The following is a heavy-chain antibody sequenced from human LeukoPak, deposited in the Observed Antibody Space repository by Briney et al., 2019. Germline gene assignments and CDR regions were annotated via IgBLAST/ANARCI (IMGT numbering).Heavy chain of an antibody. Sequence: PGGSLRLSCAASGFTFSSYAMSWVRQAPGKGLEWVSAISGSGGSTYYADSVKGRFTISRDNSKNTLYLQMNSQRAEDTAVYYCAKWYSSSWYGPGNWFDPWGQGTLVTVSS. CDR1: GFTFSSYA. D-gene: IGHD6-13*01. J-gene: IGHJ5*02. V-gene: IGHV3-23*01. CDR3: AKWYSSSWYGPGNWFDP. CDR2: ISGSGGST.